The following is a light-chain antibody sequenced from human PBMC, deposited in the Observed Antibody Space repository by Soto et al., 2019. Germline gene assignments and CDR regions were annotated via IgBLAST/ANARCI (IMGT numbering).Light chain of an antibody. Sequence: QTVVTQEPSFSVSPGGTVTLTCGLSSGSVSTSYYPAWFQQTPGRPPRTLIYSTDALSSGVPDRFSGSILGNKAALTITGAQADDDSDYYCVLYIGSGVVFGGGTKVTVL. CDR3: VLYIGSGVV. V-gene: IGLV8-61*01. CDR2: STD. CDR1: SGSVSTSYY. J-gene: IGLJ2*01.